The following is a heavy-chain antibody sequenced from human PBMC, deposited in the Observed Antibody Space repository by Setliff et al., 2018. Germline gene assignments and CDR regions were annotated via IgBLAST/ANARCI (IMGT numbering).Heavy chain of an antibody. Sequence: SETLSLTCTVSGGSIRGFYWNWIRRPPGKELEWIGYFYSGGSTGGSTNYNPSLDNRVTISVDTSKNQFSLEMTSITAADAAVYHCARARWTGGYYSGDSYYMDVWGKGTTVTVSS. V-gene: IGHV4-59*08. D-gene: IGHD3-22*01. CDR3: ARARWTGGYYSGDSYYMDV. CDR1: GGSIRGFY. CDR2: FYSGGSTGGST. J-gene: IGHJ6*03.